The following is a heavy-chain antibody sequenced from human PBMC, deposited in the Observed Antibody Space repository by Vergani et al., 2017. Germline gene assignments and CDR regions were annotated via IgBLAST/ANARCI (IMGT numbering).Heavy chain of an antibody. J-gene: IGHJ3*02. CDR1: GFTFTSSA. Sequence: QMQLVQSGPEVKKPGTSVKVSCKASGFTFTSSAVQWVRQARGQRLEWIGWIVVGSGNTNYAQKFQERVTITRDMSTSTAYMELSSLRSEDTAVYYCAAEAPTYYYDSSGFDAFDIWGQGTMVTVSS. V-gene: IGHV1-58*01. CDR2: IVVGSGNT. D-gene: IGHD3-22*01. CDR3: AAEAPTYYYDSSGFDAFDI.